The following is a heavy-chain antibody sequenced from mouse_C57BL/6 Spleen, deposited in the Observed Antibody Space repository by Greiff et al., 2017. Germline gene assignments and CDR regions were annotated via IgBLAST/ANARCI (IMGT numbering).Heavy chain of an antibody. CDR1: GYTFTSYW. CDR2: IDPSDSYT. J-gene: IGHJ4*01. CDR3: ARKKDYYYGDAMDY. Sequence: QVQLQQPGAELVKPGASVKLSCKASGYTFTSYWMQWVKQRPGQGLEWIGEIDPSDSYTNYNQKFKGKATLTVDTSSSPAYMQLSSLTSEDSAVYYCARKKDYYYGDAMDYWGQGTSVTVSS. V-gene: IGHV1-50*01. D-gene: IGHD1-1*01.